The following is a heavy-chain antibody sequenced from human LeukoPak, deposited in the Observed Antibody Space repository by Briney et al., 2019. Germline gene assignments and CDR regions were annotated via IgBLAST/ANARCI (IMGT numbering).Heavy chain of an antibody. CDR2: IYYSGST. CDR3: ARHTYYDSSGYPIDY. CDR1: GGSISSSSYY. V-gene: IGHV4-39*01. Sequence: SETLSLTCTVSGGSISSSSYYWGWIRQPPGKGLEWIGSIYYSGSTYYNPSLKSRVTISVDTSKNQFSPKLSSVTAADTAVYYCARHTYYDSSGYPIDYWGQGTLVTVSS. J-gene: IGHJ4*02. D-gene: IGHD3-22*01.